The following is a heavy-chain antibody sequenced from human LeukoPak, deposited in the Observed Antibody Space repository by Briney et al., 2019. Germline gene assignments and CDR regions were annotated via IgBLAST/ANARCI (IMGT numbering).Heavy chain of an antibody. V-gene: IGHV4-59*01. D-gene: IGHD3-10*01. CDR2: IFYSGST. CDR1: GGSIRNYY. CDR3: ASSSSGSYYNGFDI. J-gene: IGHJ3*02. Sequence: ASETLSLTCSVSGGSIRNYYWPWIRQPPGKGLEWIGYIFYSGSTNYNPSLKSRVTISLDTSKNHFSLKLNSVTAADTAVYYCASSSSGSYYNGFDIWGQGTMVTVAS.